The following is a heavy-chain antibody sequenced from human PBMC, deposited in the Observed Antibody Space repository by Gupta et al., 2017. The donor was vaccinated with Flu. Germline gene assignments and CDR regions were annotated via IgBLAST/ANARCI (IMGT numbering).Heavy chain of an antibody. CDR1: GYTFTSQY. D-gene: IGHD3-16*01. V-gene: IGHV1-46*01. Sequence: QVQLVQSGAEVKKPGASVKVSCKASGYTFTSQYMHWVRQAPGQGLEWMGIINPSDGSTRDAQKFQGRVTMTRDTSTSTVYMELSSLKSGDTAVYYCASGPISAMVFGDYDYALDVWGQGTTVTVSS. J-gene: IGHJ6*02. CDR2: INPSDGST. CDR3: ASGPISAMVFGDYDYALDV.